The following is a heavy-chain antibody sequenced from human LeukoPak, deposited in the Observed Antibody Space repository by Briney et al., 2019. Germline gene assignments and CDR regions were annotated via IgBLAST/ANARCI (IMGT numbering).Heavy chain of an antibody. D-gene: IGHD3-3*01. J-gene: IGHJ4*02. CDR3: ARGLSGHYDFWSGSLYYFDY. CDR1: GFTFSSYG. V-gene: IGHV3-21*01. CDR2: ISSSSSYI. Sequence: GGSLRLSCAASGFTFSSYGMNWVRQAPGKGLEWVSSISSSSSYIYYADSVKGRFTFSRDNAKNSLYLQMNSLRAEDTAVYYCARGLSGHYDFWSGSLYYFDYWGQGTLVTVSS.